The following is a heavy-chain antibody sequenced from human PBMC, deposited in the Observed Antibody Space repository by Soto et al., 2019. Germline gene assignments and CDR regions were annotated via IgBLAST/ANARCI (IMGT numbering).Heavy chain of an antibody. V-gene: IGHV4-59*08. J-gene: IGHJ3*02. Sequence: PSETLSLTCTVSGGSISSYYWSWIRQPPGKGLEWIGYIYYSGSTNYNPSLKSRVTISVDTSKNQFSLKLSSVTAADTAVYYCARSGITIFGVVIIAAFDIWGQGTMVTVSS. CDR3: ARSGITIFGVVIIAAFDI. CDR2: IYYSGST. CDR1: GGSISSYY. D-gene: IGHD3-3*01.